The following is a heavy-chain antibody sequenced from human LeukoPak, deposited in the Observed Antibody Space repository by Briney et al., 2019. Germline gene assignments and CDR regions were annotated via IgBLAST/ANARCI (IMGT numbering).Heavy chain of an antibody. D-gene: IGHD3-22*01. V-gene: IGHV1-18*01. J-gene: IGHJ4*02. CDR1: GYTFTSYG. CDR2: ISACNGNT. Sequence: GASVKVSCKASGYTFTSYGISWVRQAPGQGLEWMGWISACNGNTNYAQKLQGRVTMTTDTSTSTAYMELRSPRSDDTAVYYCARDEDYDSSGYYSLGFDYWGQGTLVTVSS. CDR3: ARDEDYDSSGYYSLGFDY.